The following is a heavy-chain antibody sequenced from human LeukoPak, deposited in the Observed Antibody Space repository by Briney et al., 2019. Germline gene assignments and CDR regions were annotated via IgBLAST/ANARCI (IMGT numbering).Heavy chain of an antibody. J-gene: IGHJ4*02. V-gene: IGHV3-15*01. CDR3: TTAPGFWSGYYTSSGDY. Sequence: GGSLRLSCAASGFTFSNAWMSWVRQAPGKGLEWVGRIKSKTDGGTADYAAPVKGRFTISRDGSKNTLYLQMNSLKTGDTAVYYCTTAPGFWSGYYTSSGDYWGQGTLVTVSS. D-gene: IGHD3-3*01. CDR2: IKSKTDGGTA. CDR1: GFTFSNAW.